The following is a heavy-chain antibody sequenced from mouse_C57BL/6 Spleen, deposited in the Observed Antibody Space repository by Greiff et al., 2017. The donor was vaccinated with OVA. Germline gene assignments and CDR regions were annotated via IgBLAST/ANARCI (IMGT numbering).Heavy chain of an antibody. CDR3: ARYTTVVATPTRFDV. CDR1: GFNIKDYY. CDR2: IDPEDGET. J-gene: IGHJ1*03. V-gene: IGHV14-2*01. D-gene: IGHD1-1*01. Sequence: VQLQQSGAELVKPGASVKLSCTASGFNIKDYYMHWVKQRPEQGLEWIGRIDPEDGETKYAPKFQGKATITADTSSNTAYLQLSSLTSEDTAVYYGARYTTVVATPTRFDVGGTGTTVTVSS.